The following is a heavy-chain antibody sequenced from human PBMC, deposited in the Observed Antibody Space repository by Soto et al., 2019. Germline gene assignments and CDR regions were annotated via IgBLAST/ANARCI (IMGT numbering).Heavy chain of an antibody. J-gene: IGHJ3*02. Sequence: PGGSLRRSCAAAGFTFEGYAMHWVRQAAGKGREWVSGVSWNSGSIGYADSVKGRFTISRDNAKNSLYLQMNSLRAEDTALYYCAKVHHDFPPDAFDIWGQGTMVTV. V-gene: IGHV3-9*01. CDR3: AKVHHDFPPDAFDI. CDR1: GFTFEGYA. D-gene: IGHD3-3*01. CDR2: VSWNSGSI.